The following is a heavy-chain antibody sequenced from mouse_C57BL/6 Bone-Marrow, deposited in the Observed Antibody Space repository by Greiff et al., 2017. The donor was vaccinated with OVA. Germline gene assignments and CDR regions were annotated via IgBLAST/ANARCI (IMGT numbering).Heavy chain of an antibody. D-gene: IGHD2-3*01. CDR2: IDPSDSYT. V-gene: IGHV1-50*01. CDR1: GYTFTSYW. Sequence: QVQLQQPGAELVKPGASVKLSCKASGYTFTSYWMQWVKQRPGQGLEWIGEIDPSDSYTNYNQKFKGKATLTVDTSSSTAYMQLSSRTSEDSAVYYCARCGGYYDFDYWGQGTTLTVSS. CDR3: ARCGGYYDFDY. J-gene: IGHJ2*01.